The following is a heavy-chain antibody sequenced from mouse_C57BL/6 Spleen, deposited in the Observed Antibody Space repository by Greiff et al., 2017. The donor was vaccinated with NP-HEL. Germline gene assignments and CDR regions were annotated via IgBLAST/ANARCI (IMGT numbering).Heavy chain of an antibody. D-gene: IGHD1-1*01. CDR2: IDPEDGET. Sequence: EVQLQQSGAELVKPGASVKLSCTASGFNIKDYYLHWVKQRTEQGLEWIGRIDPEDGETKYAPKLQGKATITADTSSNTTYLKLSSLTSDDTAVYYSARGDGSSYVYYFDYWGQGTTLTVSS. CDR1: GFNIKDYY. V-gene: IGHV14-2*01. J-gene: IGHJ2*01. CDR3: ARGDGSSYVYYFDY.